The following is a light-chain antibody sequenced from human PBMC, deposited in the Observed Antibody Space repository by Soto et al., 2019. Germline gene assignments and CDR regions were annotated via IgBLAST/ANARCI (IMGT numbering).Light chain of an antibody. CDR1: SSDVGGYDY. J-gene: IGLJ2*01. V-gene: IGLV2-11*01. Sequence: QSVLTQPRSVSGSPGQSVTISCTGTSSDVGGYDYVSWYQHHPGKAPKFIIFDVSSRPSGVPDRFSGSKSGNTAYLTISGLQAEDEADYYCCSLAGGNIFRVFGGGTKVTVL. CDR2: DVS. CDR3: CSLAGGNIFRV.